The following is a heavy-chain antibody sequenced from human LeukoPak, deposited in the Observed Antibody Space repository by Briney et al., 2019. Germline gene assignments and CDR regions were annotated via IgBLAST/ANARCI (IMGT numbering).Heavy chain of an antibody. V-gene: IGHV4-34*01. CDR3: ARGNPNYYDSSGLPIYYYYMDV. D-gene: IGHD3-22*01. CDR2: INHSGST. CDR1: GGSFSGYY. J-gene: IGHJ6*03. Sequence: SETLSLTCAAYGGSFSGYYWSWIRQPPGKGLEWIGEINHSGSTNYNPSLKSRVTISVDTSKNQFSLKLSSVTAADTAVYYCARGNPNYYDSSGLPIYYYYMDVWGEGTTVTVSS.